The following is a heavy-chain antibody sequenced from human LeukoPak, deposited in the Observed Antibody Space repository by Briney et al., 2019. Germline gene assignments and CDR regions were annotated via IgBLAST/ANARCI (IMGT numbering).Heavy chain of an antibody. D-gene: IGHD3-10*01. J-gene: IGHJ6*03. CDR1: GYIFTGYY. Sequence: ASVKVSCKASGYIFTGYYMHWVRQAPGQGLEWMGWINPNSGDTNYAQKFQGRVTMTRDTSISTAYMELSRLRSDDTAVYYCASSGSGTGYYYMDVWGKGTTVTVSS. CDR3: ASSGSGTGYYYMDV. V-gene: IGHV1-2*02. CDR2: INPNSGDT.